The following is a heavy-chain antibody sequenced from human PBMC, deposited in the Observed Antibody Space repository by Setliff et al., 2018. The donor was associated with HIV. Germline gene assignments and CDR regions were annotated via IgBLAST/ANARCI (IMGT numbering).Heavy chain of an antibody. CDR1: GGSFSGYH. V-gene: IGHV4-34*01. CDR2: IDHSGST. J-gene: IGHJ4*02. Sequence: SETLSLTCAVYGGSFSGYHWSWIRQSPGKGLEWIGEIDHSGSTDDNPSLKSRVTISVDTSKNQFSLKLSSVSAADTAVYYCARSAYDILTGEWYFDYWGQGTLVTVSS. D-gene: IGHD3-9*01. CDR3: ARSAYDILTGEWYFDY.